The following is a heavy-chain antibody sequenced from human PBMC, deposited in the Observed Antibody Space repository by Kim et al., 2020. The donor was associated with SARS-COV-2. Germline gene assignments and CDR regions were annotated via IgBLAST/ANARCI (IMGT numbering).Heavy chain of an antibody. CDR2: VSNTGST. D-gene: IGHD3-10*01. J-gene: IGHJ4*02. CDR1: GGSISNSRYY. Sequence: SETLSLTCSVSGGSISNSRYYWGWIRQSPGKGLEWIASVSNTGSTYHNPSLKSRVTISVDTSRNQFSLRLSSVTAADTALYSCAVMGGEFGEYYFDFWGQVTLVTVSS. CDR3: AVMGGEFGEYYFDF. V-gene: IGHV4-39*07.